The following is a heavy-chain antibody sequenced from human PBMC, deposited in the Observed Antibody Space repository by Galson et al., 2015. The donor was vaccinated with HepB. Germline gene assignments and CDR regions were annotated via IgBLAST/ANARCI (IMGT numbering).Heavy chain of an antibody. Sequence: SLRLSCAASGFTFSSYAMHWVRQAPGKGLEWVAVISYDGSNKYYADSVKGRFTISRDNSKNTLYLQMNSLRAEDTAVYYCARGPAYCGGDCSYYFDYWGQGTLVTVSS. CDR2: ISYDGSNK. V-gene: IGHV3-30*04. J-gene: IGHJ4*02. CDR3: ARGPAYCGGDCSYYFDY. CDR1: GFTFSSYA. D-gene: IGHD2-21*02.